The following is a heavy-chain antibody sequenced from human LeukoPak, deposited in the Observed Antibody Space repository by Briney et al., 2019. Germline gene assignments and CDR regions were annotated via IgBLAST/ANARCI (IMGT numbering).Heavy chain of an antibody. CDR3: AAVGHSSGYLSYYGMDV. J-gene: IGHJ6*02. CDR1: GFTFTSSA. D-gene: IGHD3-22*01. CDR2: IVVGSGNT. V-gene: IGHV1-58*02. Sequence: ASVKVCCKASGFTFTSSAMQWVRQARGQRLEWIGWIVVGSGNTNYAQKFQERVTITRDMSTSTAYMELSSLRSEDTAVYYCAAVGHSSGYLSYYGMDVWGQGTTVTVSS.